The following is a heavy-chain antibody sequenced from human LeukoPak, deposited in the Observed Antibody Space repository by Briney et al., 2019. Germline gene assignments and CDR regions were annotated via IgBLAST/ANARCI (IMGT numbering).Heavy chain of an antibody. J-gene: IGHJ4*02. CDR2: INPNSGGT. CDR3: ARDGGYCSSTSCYISYYFDY. V-gene: IGHV1-2*02. Sequence: GASVKVSCKASGYTFTGYYMHWVRQAPGQGLEWMGLINPNSGGTNYAQKFQGRVTMTRDTSISTAYMELSRLRSDDTAVYYCARDGGYCSSTSCYISYYFDYWGQGTLVTVSS. CDR1: GYTFTGYY. D-gene: IGHD2-2*02.